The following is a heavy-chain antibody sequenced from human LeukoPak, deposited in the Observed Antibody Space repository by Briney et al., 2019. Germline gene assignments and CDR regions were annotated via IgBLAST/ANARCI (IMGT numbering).Heavy chain of an antibody. D-gene: IGHD3-22*01. J-gene: IGHJ6*03. CDR2: ISSTSTFI. Sequence: GGSLRLSCAASGFTFSRYSMNWVRQAPGQGLEWVASISSTSTFIYSADSVKGRFTISRDTAKNSLFLQMNSLRAEDTAIYYCARDYFDSSDYPQTYYYYYMDVWSKGTTVTVS. CDR3: ARDYFDSSDYPQTYYYYYMDV. CDR1: GFTFSRYS. V-gene: IGHV3-21*01.